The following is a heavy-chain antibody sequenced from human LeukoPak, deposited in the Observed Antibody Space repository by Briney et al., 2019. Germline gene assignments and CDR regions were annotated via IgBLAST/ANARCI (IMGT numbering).Heavy chain of an antibody. V-gene: IGHV3-23*01. J-gene: IGHJ3*02. D-gene: IGHD3-9*01. CDR2: ISGSGGST. Sequence: GGSLRLSCPASGPTFSSYAMSWVRQAPGKGLEWVSAISGSGGSTYYADSVKGRFTISRDNSKNTLYLQMNSLRAEDTAVYYCAKGYDILTGYSPSAFDIWGQGTMVTVSS. CDR3: AKGYDILTGYSPSAFDI. CDR1: GPTFSSYA.